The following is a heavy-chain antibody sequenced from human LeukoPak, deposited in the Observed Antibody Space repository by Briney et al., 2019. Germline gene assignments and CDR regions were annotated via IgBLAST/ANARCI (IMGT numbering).Heavy chain of an antibody. D-gene: IGHD6-19*01. Sequence: SETLSLTCTVSGGSISSYYWSWIRQPPGKGLEWIGYIYYNGSTNYNPSLKSRVTISVDTSKNQFSLKLSSVTAADTAVYYCARGPRDDNMETGAVAGIEDWYYYYGMDVWGQGTTVTVSS. J-gene: IGHJ6*02. CDR3: ARGPRDDNMETGAVAGIEDWYYYYGMDV. V-gene: IGHV4-59*01. CDR2: IYYNGST. CDR1: GGSISSYY.